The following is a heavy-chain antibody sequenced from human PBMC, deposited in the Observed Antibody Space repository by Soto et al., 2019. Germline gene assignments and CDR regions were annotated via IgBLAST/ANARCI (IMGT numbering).Heavy chain of an antibody. CDR1: GFTFSTFS. CDR3: ARDLAWAFDS. Sequence: GGSLRLSCAASGFTFSTFSMNWVRQAPGKGLEWLSYIGGSGGSISYADSVKGRFTISRDNGKNTLYLQVSSLRDEDTAVYYCARDLAWAFDSWGQGALVTVSS. CDR2: IGGSGGSI. V-gene: IGHV3-48*02. D-gene: IGHD1-26*01. J-gene: IGHJ4*02.